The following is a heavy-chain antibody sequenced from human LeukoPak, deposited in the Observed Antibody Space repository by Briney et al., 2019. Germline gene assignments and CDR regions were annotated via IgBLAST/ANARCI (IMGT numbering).Heavy chain of an antibody. CDR1: GGSISSSSFY. CDR2: IYYSGIT. V-gene: IGHV4-39*07. Sequence: PLETLSLTCTLSGGSISSSSFYWGWIRQPPGKGLECIGTIYYSGITYYNSSLKSRVTISVDTSKNQFSLKLSSVTAADTAVYFCARSGPAAGRPDAFDIWGQGTMVTVSS. CDR3: ARSGPAAGRPDAFDI. D-gene: IGHD2-2*01. J-gene: IGHJ3*02.